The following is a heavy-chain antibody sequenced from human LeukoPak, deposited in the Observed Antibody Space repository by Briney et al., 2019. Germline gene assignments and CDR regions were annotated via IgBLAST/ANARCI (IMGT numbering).Heavy chain of an antibody. Sequence: RPGGSLRLSCVASGFSFSDYWMTWVRQAPGKGLEWVSGINWTGGSTGYADSVKGRFTISRDNAKNSLYLQMNSLRAEDTAFYYCARDSLTMIVGRQKRGLDYWGQGTLVTVSS. V-gene: IGHV3-20*04. CDR2: INWTGGST. J-gene: IGHJ4*02. CDR1: GFSFSDYW. CDR3: ARDSLTMIVGRQKRGLDY. D-gene: IGHD3-22*01.